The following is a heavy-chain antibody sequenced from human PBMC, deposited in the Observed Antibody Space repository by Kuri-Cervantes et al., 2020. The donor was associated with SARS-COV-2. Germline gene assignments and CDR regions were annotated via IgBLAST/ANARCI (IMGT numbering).Heavy chain of an antibody. CDR1: GFTFSSYE. V-gene: IGHV3-48*03. CDR3: ARGDSSGYLYYFDY. D-gene: IGHD3-22*01. Sequence: GGSLRLSCAASGFTFSSYEMNWVRQAPGEGLEWVSYISSSGSTIYYADSVKGRFTISRDNAKNSLYLRMNSLRAEDTAVYYCARGDSSGYLYYFDYWGQGTLVTVSS. CDR2: ISSSGSTI. J-gene: IGHJ4*02.